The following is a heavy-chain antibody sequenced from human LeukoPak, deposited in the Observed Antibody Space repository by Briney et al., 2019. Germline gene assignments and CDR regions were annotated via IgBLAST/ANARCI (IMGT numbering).Heavy chain of an antibody. CDR2: INPNSGGT. CDR3: ARENSGYCSSTSCYTGCNY. J-gene: IGHJ4*02. CDR1: GYTFTGYY. Sequence: ASVKVSCEASGYTFTGYYMHWVRQAPGQGLEWMGWINPNSGGTNYAQKFQGRVTMTRDTSISTAYMELSRLRSDDTVVYYCARENSGYCSSTSCYTGCNYWGQGTLVTVSS. V-gene: IGHV1-2*02. D-gene: IGHD2-2*02.